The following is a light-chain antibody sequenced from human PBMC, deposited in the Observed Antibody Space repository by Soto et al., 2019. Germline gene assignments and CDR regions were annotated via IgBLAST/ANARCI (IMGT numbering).Light chain of an antibody. CDR1: SSNIGSNY. CDR3: AAWDDSLSGWV. V-gene: IGLV1-47*01. J-gene: IGLJ3*02. CDR2: RNN. Sequence: QSVLTQPPSAYGTPRQRVTISCSGSSSNIGSNYVSWYQQLPGTAPKLLIYRNNQRPSGVPDRFSGSKSGTSASLAISGLRSEDEADYYCAAWDDSLSGWVFGGGTKLTVL.